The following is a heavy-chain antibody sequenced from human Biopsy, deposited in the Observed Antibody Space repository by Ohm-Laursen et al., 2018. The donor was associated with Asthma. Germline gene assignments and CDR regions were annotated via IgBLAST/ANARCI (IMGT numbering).Heavy chain of an antibody. CDR1: RFTYE. D-gene: IGHD6-19*01. J-gene: IGHJ4*02. CDR2: ISYDGSSI. Sequence: SLRLSCAASRFTYEMHWVRQAPGKGLEWVAVISYDGSSIYYADSVKGRFTIPRDNSKNTLSLQMNSLTAEDTAVYYCAREGVAGTHIEDWGQGTLVTVSS. V-gene: IGHV3-30-3*01. CDR3: AREGVAGTHIED.